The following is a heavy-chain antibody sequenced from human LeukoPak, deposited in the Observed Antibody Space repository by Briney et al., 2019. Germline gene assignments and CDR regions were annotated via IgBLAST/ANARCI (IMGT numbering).Heavy chain of an antibody. Sequence: ASVKVSCKASGGTFSSYAISWVRQAPGQGLGWMGRIIPIFGIANYAQKFQGRVTITTDKSTSTAYMELSSLRSEDTAVYYCARDRGDGYDYFDYWGQGTLVTVSS. V-gene: IGHV1-69*04. CDR3: ARDRGDGYDYFDY. J-gene: IGHJ4*02. D-gene: IGHD5-24*01. CDR2: IIPIFGIA. CDR1: GGTFSSYA.